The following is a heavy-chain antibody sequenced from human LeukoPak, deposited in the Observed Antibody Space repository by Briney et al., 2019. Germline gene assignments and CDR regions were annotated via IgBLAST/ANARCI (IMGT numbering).Heavy chain of an antibody. V-gene: IGHV1-2*02. D-gene: IGHD3-22*01. CDR2: INPNSGGT. Sequence: ASVKVSCKASGYTFTGYYMHWVRQAPGQGLEWMGWINPNSGGTNYAQKFQGRVTMTRDTSISTAYMELSRLRSDDTAVYYCARLGYYDSSGYVPGDYWGQGTLVTVSS. CDR1: GYTFTGYY. J-gene: IGHJ4*02. CDR3: ARLGYYDSSGYVPGDY.